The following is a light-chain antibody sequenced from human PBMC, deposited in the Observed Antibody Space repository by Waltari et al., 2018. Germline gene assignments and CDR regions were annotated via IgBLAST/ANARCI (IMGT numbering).Light chain of an antibody. J-gene: IGLJ2*01. CDR2: DVS. Sequence: QSALTQPASVSGSPGQSITISCTGTSSDVGGYNYVSWYQQPPGKAPKLMIYDVSNRPSGVYNRFSGSKSGNTASLTISGLQAEDEADYYCSSYTSSSTLEVFGGGTKLTVL. CDR3: SSYTSSSTLEV. CDR1: SSDVGGYNY. V-gene: IGLV2-14*03.